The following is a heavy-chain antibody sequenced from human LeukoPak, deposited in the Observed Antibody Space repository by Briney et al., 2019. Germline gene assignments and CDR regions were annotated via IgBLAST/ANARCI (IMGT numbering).Heavy chain of an antibody. CDR2: IIPIFGTA. D-gene: IGHD1-26*01. V-gene: IGHV1-69*01. CDR3: ARDPGGSYPVGWFDP. Sequence: SVKVSCKASGGTFSSYAISWVRQAPGQGLEWMGGIIPIFGTANYAQKFQGRVTITADDSTSTAYMELSSLRSEDTAVYYCARDPGGSYPVGWFDPWGQGTLVTVSS. CDR1: GGTFSSYA. J-gene: IGHJ5*02.